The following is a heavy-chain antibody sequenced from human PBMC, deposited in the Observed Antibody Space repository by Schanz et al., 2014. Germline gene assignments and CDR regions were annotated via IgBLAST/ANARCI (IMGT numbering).Heavy chain of an antibody. Sequence: EVQLVQSGGGLVQPGGSLRLSCAASGFTFSSHWMHWVRHAPGKGLVWVSRINGDGSNTNDADFVKGRFTISRDNAKNTLYLQMNSLSAEDTDVYYCARDQGNRTSWYIFDFWGQGTLVTVSS. J-gene: IGHJ4*02. V-gene: IGHV3-74*01. D-gene: IGHD6-13*01. CDR3: ARDQGNRTSWYIFDF. CDR2: INGDGSNT. CDR1: GFTFSSHW.